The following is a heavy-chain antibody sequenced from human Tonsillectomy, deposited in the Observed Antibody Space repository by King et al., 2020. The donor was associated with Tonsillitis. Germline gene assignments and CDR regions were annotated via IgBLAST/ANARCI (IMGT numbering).Heavy chain of an antibody. Sequence: VQLVESGGGLVKRGGSLRLPCAASGFTFSDFYMTWIRQAPGKGLEWVSYISSSSSHTNYADSVKGRFTISRDNVKNSLYLQMISLRAEDTAVYYCARKNGAYDYDYWGQGTLVTVSS. J-gene: IGHJ4*02. CDR2: ISSSSSHT. CDR1: GFTFSDFY. V-gene: IGHV3-11*05. D-gene: IGHD5-12*01. CDR3: ARKNGAYDYDY.